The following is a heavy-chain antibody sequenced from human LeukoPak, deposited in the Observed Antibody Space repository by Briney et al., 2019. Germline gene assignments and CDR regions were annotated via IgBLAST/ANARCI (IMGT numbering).Heavy chain of an antibody. Sequence: ASVKVSCKASGYTFTIYAMQWVRQAPGQRLEWMGWINAGNGNTKLSQKFRDRVTITRDTSASTAYMELSSLRYEDTAIYYCARSDSGYDYLDYWGQGTLVTVSS. J-gene: IGHJ4*02. D-gene: IGHD5-12*01. CDR2: INAGNGNT. CDR1: GYTFTIYA. CDR3: ARSDSGYDYLDY. V-gene: IGHV1-3*01.